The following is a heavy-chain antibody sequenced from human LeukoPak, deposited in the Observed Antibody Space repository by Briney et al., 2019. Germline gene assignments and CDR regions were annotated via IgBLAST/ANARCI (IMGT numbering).Heavy chain of an antibody. V-gene: IGHV4-39*01. CDR3: ARRLYYYDSSGSVWFDP. CDR1: GGSISTSSYY. J-gene: IGHJ5*02. CDR2: VYYSGST. Sequence: SETLSLTCTVSGGSISTSSYYWGWIRQSPGKGLEWIGSVYYSGSTYYNPSLQSRISMYVDTSKNQFSLKLSSVTAADTAVYYCARRLYYYDSSGSVWFDPWGQGTLVTVSS. D-gene: IGHD3-22*01.